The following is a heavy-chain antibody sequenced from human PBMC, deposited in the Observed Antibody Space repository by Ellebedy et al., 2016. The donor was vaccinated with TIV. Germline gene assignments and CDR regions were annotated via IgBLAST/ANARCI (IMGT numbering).Heavy chain of an antibody. V-gene: IGHV3-7*03. CDR1: GFTFSTYW. CDR3: ATDRGYFTFDY. Sequence: PGGSLRLSCATSGFTFSTYWMAWVRQAPGKGLEWVANIKEDGSQTYYVGSVKGPFTISRDNAKNSLYLQMNSLRADDTDVDYCATDRGYFTFDYWGQGSLITVSS. D-gene: IGHD3-9*01. J-gene: IGHJ4*02. CDR2: IKEDGSQT.